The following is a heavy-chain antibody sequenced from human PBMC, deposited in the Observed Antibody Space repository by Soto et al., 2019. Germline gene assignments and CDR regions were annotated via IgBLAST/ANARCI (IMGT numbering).Heavy chain of an antibody. V-gene: IGHV3-21*01. D-gene: IGHD3-3*01. CDR1: GFTFSSYS. CDR2: ISSSSSYI. J-gene: IGHJ6*03. Sequence: GGSLRLSCAASGFTFSSYSMNWVRQAPGKGLEWVSSISSSSSYIYYADSVKGRFTISRDNAKNSLYLQMDSLRAEDTAVYYCARDGEAFSRYYDFWSGYSYYYYYMDVWGKGTTVTVSS. CDR3: ARDGEAFSRYYDFWSGYSYYYYYMDV.